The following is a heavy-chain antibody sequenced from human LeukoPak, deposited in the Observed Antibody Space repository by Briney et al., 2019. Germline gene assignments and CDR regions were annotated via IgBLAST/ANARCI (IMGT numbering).Heavy chain of an antibody. CDR1: GASISSGGYY. V-gene: IGHV4-31*03. CDR2: IYYSGST. Sequence: PSETLSLTCTVSGASISSGGYYWSWIRQQPGKGLEWIGHIYYSGSTYYNPSLQSRVTISVDTSKNQFSLKLSSVTAADTAVYYCARGKIGYSYGSYYWGQGTLVTVSS. D-gene: IGHD5-18*01. CDR3: ARGKIGYSYGSYY. J-gene: IGHJ4*02.